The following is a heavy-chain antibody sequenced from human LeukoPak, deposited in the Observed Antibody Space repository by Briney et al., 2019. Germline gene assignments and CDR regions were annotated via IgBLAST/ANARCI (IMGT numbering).Heavy chain of an antibody. V-gene: IGHV3-74*01. CDR1: GFTFSSYW. CDR3: ARDLGSGSYFY. Sequence: GGSLRLSCAASGFTFSSYWMHWVRQGPGKGRVWVSRINSDGSSTSYADSVKGRFTISRDNAKNTLYLQMNSLRAEDTAVYYCARDLGSGSYFYWGQGTLVTVSS. J-gene: IGHJ4*02. D-gene: IGHD3-10*01. CDR2: INSDGSST.